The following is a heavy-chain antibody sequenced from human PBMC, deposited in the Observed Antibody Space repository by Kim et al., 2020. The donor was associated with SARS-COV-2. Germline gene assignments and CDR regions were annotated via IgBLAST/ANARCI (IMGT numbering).Heavy chain of an antibody. CDR2: INPKSGGT. J-gene: IGHJ4*02. D-gene: IGHD6-19*01. V-gene: IGHV1-2*06. CDR1: GYTFTGYY. CDR3: ATRLEAVAGTN. Sequence: ASVKVSCKASGYTFTGYYMQWVRQAPGQGLQWMGRINPKSGGTNYAQKFQGRVTMTSDTSISTVYMELTSLTFDDTAVYYCATRLEAVAGTNWGQGTRVTISS.